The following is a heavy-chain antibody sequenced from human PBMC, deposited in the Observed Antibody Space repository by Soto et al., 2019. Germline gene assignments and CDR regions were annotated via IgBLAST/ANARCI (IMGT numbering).Heavy chain of an antibody. CDR1: GFAFSTYA. D-gene: IGHD6-13*01. J-gene: IGHJ6*02. CDR2: ISGSGGSS. CDR3: AKVTKRAAAGRYEYYKYGMDV. V-gene: IGHV3-23*01. Sequence: LRLSCAASGFAFSTYAMTWVRQAPGKGLEWVSVISGSGGSSYYAASVKGRFTISRDNSKNTLYLQMNGLRAEDTALYYCAKVTKRAAAGRYEYYKYGMDVWGRGTTVTVSS.